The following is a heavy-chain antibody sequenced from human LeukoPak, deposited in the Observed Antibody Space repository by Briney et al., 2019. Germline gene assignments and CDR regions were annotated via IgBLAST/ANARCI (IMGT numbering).Heavy chain of an antibody. CDR3: ARGGKNYFDF. V-gene: IGHV1-18*01. Sequence: GASVTVSFKASGYSFTSYGISWVREAPGRGLEWVGYISAYDGETRYAQKFQGRVTLTTDTSTGTVYMEMRRLRSDDTAVYYCARGGKNYFDFWGQGTLVTVSS. D-gene: IGHD1-26*01. J-gene: IGHJ4*02. CDR2: ISAYDGET. CDR1: GYSFTSYG.